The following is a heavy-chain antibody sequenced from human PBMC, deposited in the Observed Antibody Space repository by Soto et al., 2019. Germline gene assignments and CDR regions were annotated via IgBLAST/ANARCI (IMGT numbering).Heavy chain of an antibody. Sequence: QVQLVQSGAEVKKPGSSVKVSCKASGGTFSSYAISWVRQAPGQGLEWMGGIIPIFGTANYAQKFQGRVTIIAEESTSPAYMELSSLRSEDTAVYYCARGGTCSGGSCYYGRNSWFDPWGQGTLVSVSS. J-gene: IGHJ5*01. CDR2: IIPIFGTA. CDR3: ARGGTCSGGSCYYGRNSWFDP. CDR1: GGTFSSYA. D-gene: IGHD2-15*01. V-gene: IGHV1-69*01.